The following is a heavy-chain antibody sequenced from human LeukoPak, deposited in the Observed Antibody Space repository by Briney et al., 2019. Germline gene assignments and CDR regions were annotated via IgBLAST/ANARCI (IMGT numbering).Heavy chain of an antibody. D-gene: IGHD2-15*01. CDR2: IYTSGST. Sequence: SETLSLTCTVSGGSISSYYWSWIRQPAGKGLEWIGRIYTSGSTNYNPSLKSRVTMSVDTSKNQFSLKLSSVTAADTAGYYCAGVDGYGSGGRCYPHFDYGGRETLVPV. CDR1: GGSISSYY. CDR3: AGVDGYGSGGRCYPHFDY. J-gene: IGHJ4*02. V-gene: IGHV4-4*07.